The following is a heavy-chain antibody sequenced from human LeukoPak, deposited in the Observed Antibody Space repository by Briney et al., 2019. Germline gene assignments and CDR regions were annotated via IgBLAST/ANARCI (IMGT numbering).Heavy chain of an antibody. J-gene: IGHJ5*02. CDR3: ARHEWRWLQLSGWFDP. D-gene: IGHD5-24*01. CDR2: IYYSGST. CDR1: GGSISSSSYY. V-gene: IGHV4-39*01. Sequence: PSETLSLTCTVSGGSISSSSYYWGWIRQPPGKGLEWIGSIYYSGSTYYNPSLKSRVTISVDTSKNQFSLKLSSVTAADTAVYYCARHEWRWLQLSGWFDPWGQGTLVTVSS.